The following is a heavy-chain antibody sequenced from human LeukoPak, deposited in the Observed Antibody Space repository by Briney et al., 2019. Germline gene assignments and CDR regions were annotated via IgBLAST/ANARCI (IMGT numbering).Heavy chain of an antibody. CDR3: ARALIAVADYHAFDI. J-gene: IGHJ3*02. CDR1: GYTFTSYG. D-gene: IGHD6-19*01. V-gene: IGHV1-18*01. Sequence: ASVKVSCKASGYTFTSYGISWVRQAPGQGLEWMGWISAYNGNTNYAQKLEGRVTMTTDKSTSTAYMELRSLRSDDTPVYYCARALIAVADYHAFDIWGQGTMVTVSS. CDR2: ISAYNGNT.